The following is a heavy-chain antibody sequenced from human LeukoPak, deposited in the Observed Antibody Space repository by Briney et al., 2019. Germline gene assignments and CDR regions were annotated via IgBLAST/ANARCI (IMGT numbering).Heavy chain of an antibody. CDR1: GLRFSTYT. V-gene: IGHV3-23*01. D-gene: IGHD3-10*01. CDR3: AKDRLWFGQLLPSMDV. CDR2: ISATGDGT. J-gene: IGHJ6*03. Sequence: PGGSLRLSCVVAGLRFSTYTMNWVRQAPGKGLEWASSISATGDGTYYADSVQGRFTMSIDNSKNTVYLQMNSLRSEDTALYYCAKDRLWFGQLLPSMDVWGKGTTVTVSS.